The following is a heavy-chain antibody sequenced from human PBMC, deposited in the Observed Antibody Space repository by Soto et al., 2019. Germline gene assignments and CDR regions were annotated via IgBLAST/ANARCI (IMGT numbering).Heavy chain of an antibody. J-gene: IGHJ3*02. V-gene: IGHV4-4*02. CDR2: IYHSGST. CDR3: ARDGLTLATTVTPGPAHDAFDI. D-gene: IGHD4-4*01. Sequence: QVQLQESGPGLVKPSGTLSLTCAVSGGSISSSNWWSWVRQPPGKGLEWIGEIYHSGSTNYNPSLKSRVTISVDKSKNQFSLKMSSVTAADTAVYYCARDGLTLATTVTPGPAHDAFDIWGQGTMVTVSS. CDR1: GGSISSSNW.